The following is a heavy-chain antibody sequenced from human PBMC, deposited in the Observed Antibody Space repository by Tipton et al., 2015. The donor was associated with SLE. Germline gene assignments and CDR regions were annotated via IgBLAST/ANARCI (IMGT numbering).Heavy chain of an antibody. V-gene: IGHV4-38-2*01. CDR1: GYSISSGYY. CDR2: IYHSGST. J-gene: IGHJ3*02. CDR3: ARHDRYYYGSGSYYNGAFDI. Sequence: TLSLTCVVSGYSISSGYYWGWIRQPPGKGLEWIGSIYHSGSTYYNPSLKSRVTISVDTSKNQFSLKLSSVTAADTAVYYCARHDRYYYGSGSYYNGAFDIWGQGTMVTVSS. D-gene: IGHD3-10*01.